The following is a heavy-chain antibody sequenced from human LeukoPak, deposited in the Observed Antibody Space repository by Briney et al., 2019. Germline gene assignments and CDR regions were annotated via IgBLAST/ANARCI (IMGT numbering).Heavy chain of an antibody. D-gene: IGHD4-17*01. J-gene: IGHJ4*02. Sequence: SETLSLXCAVYGGSFSGYYWSWIRQPPGKGLEWLGEINHSRSTNYNPSLKSRVTISVDTSKNQFSLKLSSVTAADTAVYYCARGGTTVTTNYFDYWGQGTLVTVSS. CDR3: ARGGTTVTTNYFDY. V-gene: IGHV4-34*01. CDR1: GGSFSGYY. CDR2: INHSRST.